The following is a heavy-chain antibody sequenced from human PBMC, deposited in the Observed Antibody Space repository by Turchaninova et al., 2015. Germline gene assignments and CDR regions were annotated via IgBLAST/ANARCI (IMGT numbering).Heavy chain of an antibody. CDR1: GYSISSAY. CDR3: ARHRQQLVDY. J-gene: IGHJ4*02. D-gene: IGHD6-13*01. CDR2: MHYSGGT. Sequence: QVQLQESGPGLVKPSETLSLTCAVSGYSISSAYLGWIRPPPGKGLEWIGRMHYSGGTYYNPSLKSRVTVSVDTSKNQCALNLSSVTAADTAVYYCARHRQQLVDYWGQGTLVTVSS. V-gene: IGHV4-38-2*01.